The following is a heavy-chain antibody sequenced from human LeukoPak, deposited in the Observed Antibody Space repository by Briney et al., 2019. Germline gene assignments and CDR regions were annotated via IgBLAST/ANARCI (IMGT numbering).Heavy chain of an antibody. CDR2: ISSNGGST. D-gene: IGHD3-10*01. J-gene: IGHJ4*02. CDR3: ARAITMVRGVIDY. Sequence: TGGPLRLSCADSGFAFSNYAMHWVRQAPGKGLEYVSAISSNGGSTYYANSVKDRFTISRDNSKNTLYLQMGSLRAEDMAVYYCARAITMVRGVIDYWGQGTLVTVSS. CDR1: GFAFSNYA. V-gene: IGHV3-64*01.